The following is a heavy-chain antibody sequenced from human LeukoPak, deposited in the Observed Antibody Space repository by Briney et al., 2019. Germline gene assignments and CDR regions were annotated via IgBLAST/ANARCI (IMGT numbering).Heavy chain of an antibody. CDR2: IKQDGSEK. J-gene: IGHJ4*02. CDR3: ARVRRDGYNSPDY. D-gene: IGHD5-24*01. CDR1: GFTFSSYW. V-gene: IGHV3-7*03. Sequence: GGSLRLSCAASGFTFSSYWKSWVRQAPGRGLEWVANIKQDGSEKYYVDSVKGRFTISRDNAKNSLYLQMNSLRAEDTAVYYCARVRRDGYNSPDYWGQGTLVTVSS.